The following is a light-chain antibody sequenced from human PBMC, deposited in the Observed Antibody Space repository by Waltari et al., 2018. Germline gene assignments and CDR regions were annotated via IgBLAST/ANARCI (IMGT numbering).Light chain of an antibody. CDR2: GST. J-gene: IGLJ3*02. Sequence: QSVLTQAPSMSGAPGQRVTISCTGSGSNIGAGFDVPWYQQLPRAAPKLLIDGSTSRPLGVPDRFFGSTSGTSASLVIIGLQPEDEAVYYCQSYDTSLSVVFGGGTKLTVL. CDR3: QSYDTSLSVV. CDR1: GSNIGAGFD. V-gene: IGLV1-40*01.